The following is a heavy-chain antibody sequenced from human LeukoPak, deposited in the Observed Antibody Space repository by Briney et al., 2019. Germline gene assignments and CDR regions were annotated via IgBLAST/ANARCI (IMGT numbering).Heavy chain of an antibody. Sequence: SQTLSLTRAISGDSVSTSGVAWDWVRQSPSRGLELLGRTYYTSKWNTDYAVSVKSRIVVNPDTSKNQFSLQLNSVASEDTAVYYCARGRASAFDVWGQGTMVAVSS. V-gene: IGHV6-1*01. CDR2: TYYTSKWNT. CDR1: GDSVSTSGVA. CDR3: ARGRASAFDV. J-gene: IGHJ3*01. D-gene: IGHD6-25*01.